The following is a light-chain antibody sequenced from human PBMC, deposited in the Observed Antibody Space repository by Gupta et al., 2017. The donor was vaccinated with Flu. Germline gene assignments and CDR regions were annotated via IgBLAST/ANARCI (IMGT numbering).Light chain of an antibody. Sequence: FMLPQPHSSLSSPGKTVTISCSRSSGSIAGDYVQWYQQRPGSSPTTVIYENNQRPSGVPDRFSGSIDGSSNSAALTISGLKTEDEADYYCQSYDSSSGVFGGGTKLTVL. CDR2: ENN. CDR1: SGSIAGDY. V-gene: IGLV6-57*01. CDR3: QSYDSSSGV. J-gene: IGLJ3*02.